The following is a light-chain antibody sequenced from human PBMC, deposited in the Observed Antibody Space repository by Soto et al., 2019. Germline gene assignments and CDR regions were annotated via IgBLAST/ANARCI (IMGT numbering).Light chain of an antibody. CDR2: GVT. CDR1: SSDVGGNNH. J-gene: IGLJ1*01. CDR3: NSFAGSRGYV. V-gene: IGLV2-14*01. Sequence: QSALTQPASVSGSPGQSITTSCAGTSSDVGGNNHVSWYQQHPGKAPKLIIYGVTNRPSGVSYRFSGSKSGNTASLTISGLQAEDEADYYCNSFAGSRGYVFGTGTKVTVL.